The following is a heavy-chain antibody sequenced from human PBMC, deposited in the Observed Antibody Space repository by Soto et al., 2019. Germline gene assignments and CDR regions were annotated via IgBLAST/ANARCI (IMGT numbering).Heavy chain of an antibody. Sequence: EVQLVESGGGLVQPGGSLRLSCAASGFTSSDHYMEWVRQAPGTGLEWVGRLKNKADGYTAECAASVKGRLTVSGDDSMNFLFLQMNSLKTDDTAVYYCARRDESRREFDYWGRGTLVTVSS. CDR2: LKNKADGYTA. CDR3: ARRDESRREFDY. CDR1: GFTSSDHY. V-gene: IGHV3-72*01. J-gene: IGHJ4*02.